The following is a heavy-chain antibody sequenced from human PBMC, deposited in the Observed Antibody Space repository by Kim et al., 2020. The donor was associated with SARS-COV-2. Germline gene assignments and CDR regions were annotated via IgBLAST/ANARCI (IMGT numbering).Heavy chain of an antibody. Sequence: DSVKGRITISRDKSKNTLYLQMNSLRAEDTAVYYCAKATGSGWYNWYFDLWGRGTLVTVSS. J-gene: IGHJ2*01. V-gene: IGHV3-23*01. CDR3: AKATGSGWYNWYFDL. D-gene: IGHD6-19*01.